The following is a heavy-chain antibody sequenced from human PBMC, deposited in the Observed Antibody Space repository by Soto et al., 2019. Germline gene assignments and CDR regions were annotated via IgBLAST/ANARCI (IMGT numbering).Heavy chain of an antibody. Sequence: GSLRLSCAASGFTFSSYSMNWVRQAPGKGLEWVSSISSSSSYIYYADSVKGRFTISRDNAKNSPYLQMNSLRAEDTAVYYCARDGALTYSGYDYPETLGSYGMDVWGQGT. V-gene: IGHV3-21*01. CDR3: ARDGALTYSGYDYPETLGSYGMDV. J-gene: IGHJ6*02. CDR1: GFTFSSYS. CDR2: ISSSSSYI. D-gene: IGHD5-12*01.